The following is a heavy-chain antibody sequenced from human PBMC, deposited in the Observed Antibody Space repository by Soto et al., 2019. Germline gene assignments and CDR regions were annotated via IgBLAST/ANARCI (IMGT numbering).Heavy chain of an antibody. Sequence: ASVKVSCKASGYTFTSYYMHWVRQAPGQGLEWMGIINPSGGSTSYAQKFQGRVTMTRDTSTSTVYMELSSLRSEDTVVYYCANAYYYDSSGYYYYGMDVWGQGTTVTVSS. CDR1: GYTFTSYY. CDR2: INPSGGST. CDR3: ANAYYYDSSGYYYYGMDV. J-gene: IGHJ6*02. D-gene: IGHD3-22*01. V-gene: IGHV1-46*01.